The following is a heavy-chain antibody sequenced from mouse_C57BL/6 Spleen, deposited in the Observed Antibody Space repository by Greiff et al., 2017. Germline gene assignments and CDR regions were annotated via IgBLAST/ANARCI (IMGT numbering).Heavy chain of an antibody. CDR2: ISGGGGNT. V-gene: IGHV5-9*01. CDR3: ARHEWLVPNWYFDV. CDR1: GFTFSSYT. Sequence: DVKLVESGGGLVKPGGSLKLSCAASGFTFSSYTMSWVRQTPEKRLEWVATISGGGGNTYYPDSVKGRFTISRDNAKNTLYLQMSSLRSEDTALYYCARHEWLVPNWYFDVWGTGTTVTVSS. D-gene: IGHD2-3*01. J-gene: IGHJ1*03.